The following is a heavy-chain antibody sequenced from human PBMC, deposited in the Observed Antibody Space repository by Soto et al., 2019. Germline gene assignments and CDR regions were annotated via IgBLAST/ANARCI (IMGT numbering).Heavy chain of an antibody. Sequence: ESGPTLVNPTQTLTLTCTFSGFSLSTSGVGVGWIRQPPGKALEWLALIYWNDDKRYSPSLKSRLTITKDTSKNQVVLTMTNMDPVDTATYYCAHLRRMVEEYSSSLYYYYGMDVWGQGTTVTVSS. J-gene: IGHJ6*02. V-gene: IGHV2-5*01. D-gene: IGHD6-6*01. CDR2: IYWNDDK. CDR1: GFSLSTSGVG. CDR3: AHLRRMVEEYSSSLYYYYGMDV.